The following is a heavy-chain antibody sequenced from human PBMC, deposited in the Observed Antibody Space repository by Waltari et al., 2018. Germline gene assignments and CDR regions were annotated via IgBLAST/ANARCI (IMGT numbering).Heavy chain of an antibody. D-gene: IGHD3-16*01. CDR1: GGTFSSYA. V-gene: IGHV1-69*01. Sequence: QVQLVQSGAEVKKPGSSVKVSCKASGGTFSSYAISGVRQAPGQGLEWVGGIIPIFGTANYAQKFQGRVTITADESTSTAYMELSSLRSEDTAVYYCARDLVGGYDYVCGTSPFDPWGQGTLVTVSS. CDR3: ARDLVGGYDYVCGTSPFDP. CDR2: IIPIFGTA. J-gene: IGHJ5*02.